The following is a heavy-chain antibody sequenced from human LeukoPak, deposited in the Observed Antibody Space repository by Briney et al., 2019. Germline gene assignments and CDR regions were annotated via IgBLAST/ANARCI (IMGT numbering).Heavy chain of an antibody. D-gene: IGHD3-22*01. Sequence: SQTLSLTCTVSGGSLCRGSYYWTWIRQHPGEGLEWIGYIYYYSGATYNHPSLKRRVATSLDASEHQSSLNLSSVTAADTAVYYCTRISGDNSVAYWGQGTLVTVSS. V-gene: IGHV4-31*03. CDR2: IYYYSGAT. CDR3: TRISGDNSVAY. J-gene: IGHJ4*02. CDR1: GGSLCRGSYY.